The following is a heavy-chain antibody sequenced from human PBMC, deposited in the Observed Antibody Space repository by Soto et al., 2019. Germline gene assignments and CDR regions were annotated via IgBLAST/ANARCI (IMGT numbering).Heavy chain of an antibody. CDR3: ARLSYCGGDCYPFDY. Sequence: SETLSLTCTVSGGSISSYYWSWIRQPPGKGLEWIGYIYYSGSTNYNPSLKSRVAISVDTSKNQFSLKLSSVTAADTAVYYCARLSYCGGDCYPFDYWGQGTLVTVSS. CDR1: GGSISSYY. CDR2: IYYSGST. J-gene: IGHJ4*02. D-gene: IGHD2-21*02. V-gene: IGHV4-59*01.